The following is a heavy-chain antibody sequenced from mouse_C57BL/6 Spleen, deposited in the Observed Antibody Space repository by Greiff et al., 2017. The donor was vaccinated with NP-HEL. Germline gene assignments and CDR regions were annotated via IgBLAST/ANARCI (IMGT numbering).Heavy chain of an antibody. CDR3: TTRRLRRPV. CDR1: GFNIKDDY. Sequence: VQLQQSGAELVRPGASVTLSCTASGFNIKDDYMHWVKQRPEQGLEWIGWIDPEDGDTDYASQFSGKATLTVDTYSNTAYLQLRSLTSEDTAFYYYTTRRLRRPVWGQGTLVTVSA. J-gene: IGHJ3*01. CDR2: IDPEDGDT. D-gene: IGHD2-2*01. V-gene: IGHV14-4*01.